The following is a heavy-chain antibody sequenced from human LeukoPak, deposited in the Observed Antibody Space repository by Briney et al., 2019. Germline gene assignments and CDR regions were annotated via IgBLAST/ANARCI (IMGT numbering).Heavy chain of an antibody. V-gene: IGHV3-21*01. CDR1: GFTFSSYS. D-gene: IGHD6-13*01. J-gene: IGHJ3*02. CDR3: ARGAPGYSSSSGAFDI. Sequence: GGSLRLSCAASGFTFSSYSMNWVRQAPGKGLEWVSSISSSSSYIYYADSVKGRFTISRDNAKNSLYLQMNSLRAEDTAVYYCARGAPGYSSSSGAFDIWGQGTMVTVSS. CDR2: ISSSSSYI.